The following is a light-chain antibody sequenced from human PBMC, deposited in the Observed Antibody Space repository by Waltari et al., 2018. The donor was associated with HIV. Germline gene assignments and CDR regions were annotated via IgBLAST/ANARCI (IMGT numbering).Light chain of an antibody. J-gene: IGKJ1*01. CDR1: QSVRYN. CDR3: QQYKYWPPWT. V-gene: IGKV3-15*01. Sequence: EIVMTQSPATLSVSLGERATLSRRASQSVRYNLAWYQQKPGQPPRLLNYGASSRATGIPARFSASGSGTEFTLTISSLQSEDFAVYYCQQYKYWPPWTFGQGTKVDIK. CDR2: GAS.